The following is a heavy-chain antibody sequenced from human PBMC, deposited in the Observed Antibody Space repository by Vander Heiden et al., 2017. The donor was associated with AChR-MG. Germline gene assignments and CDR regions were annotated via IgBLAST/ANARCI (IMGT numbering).Heavy chain of an antibody. CDR2: ISSSSSYT. V-gene: IGHV3-11*06. CDR1: GFTFSAYY. J-gene: IGHJ4*02. CDR3: ARAVRGGSIKGSYFDY. Sequence: QVQLVESGGGLVKPGGSLRLSCAASGFTFSAYYMSWIRQAPGKGLEWVSYISSSSSYTNYADSVKGRFTISRDNAKNSLYLQMNSLRAEDTAVYYCARAVRGGSIKGSYFDYWGQGTLVTVSS. D-gene: IGHD3-10*01.